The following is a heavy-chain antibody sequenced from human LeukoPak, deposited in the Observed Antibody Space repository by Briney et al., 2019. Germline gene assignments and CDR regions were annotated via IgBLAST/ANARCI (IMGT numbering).Heavy chain of an antibody. J-gene: IGHJ5*02. Sequence: SETLSLTCTVSGGSISSGGYYWSWIRQHPGKGLEWIGYIYYSGSTYYNPSLKSRVTISVDTSKNQFSLKLSSVTAADTAVYYCARLGAARPGWFDPWGQGTLVTVSS. D-gene: IGHD6-6*01. CDR3: ARLGAARPGWFDP. CDR1: GGSISSGGYY. V-gene: IGHV4-31*03. CDR2: IYYSGST.